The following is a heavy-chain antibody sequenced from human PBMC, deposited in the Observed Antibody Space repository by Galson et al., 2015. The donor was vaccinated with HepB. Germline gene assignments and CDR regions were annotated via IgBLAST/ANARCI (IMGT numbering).Heavy chain of an antibody. CDR3: ARESRFVVVVAGWFDP. CDR1: GFTFSSYS. CDR2: ISSSSSTI. V-gene: IGHV3-48*01. D-gene: IGHD2-15*01. J-gene: IGHJ5*02. Sequence: SLRLSCAASGFTFSSYSMNWVRQAPGKGLEWVSYISSSSSTIYYADSVKGRFTISRDNAKNSLYLQMNSLRAEDTAVYYCARESRFVVVVAGWFDPWGQGTLVTVSS.